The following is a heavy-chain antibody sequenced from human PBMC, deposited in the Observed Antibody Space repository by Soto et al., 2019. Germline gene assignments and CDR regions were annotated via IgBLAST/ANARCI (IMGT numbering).Heavy chain of an antibody. CDR1: GFTFSSYW. CDR3: ARVGPLLDIVVVVAASYYYYGMDV. V-gene: IGHV3-74*01. CDR2: INSDGSST. Sequence: GGSLRLSCAASGFTFSSYWMHWVRQAPGKGLVWVSRINSDGSSTGYADSVKGRFTISRDNAKNTLYLQMNSLRAEDTAVYYCARVGPLLDIVVVVAASYYYYGMDVWGQGTTVTVSS. D-gene: IGHD2-15*01. J-gene: IGHJ6*02.